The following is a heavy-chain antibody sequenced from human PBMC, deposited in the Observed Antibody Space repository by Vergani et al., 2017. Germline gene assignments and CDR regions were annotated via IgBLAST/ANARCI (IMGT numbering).Heavy chain of an antibody. CDR1: GYTFTGYY. D-gene: IGHD2-15*01. V-gene: IGHV1-2*04. Sequence: QVQLVQSGAEVKKPGASVKVSCKASGYTFTGYYMHWVRQAPGQGLEWMGWINPNSGGTNYAQKFQGWVTMTRETSISTAYMELSRLRSDDTAVYYCARGAPVVVVAATRGGVDYWGQGTLVTVSS. J-gene: IGHJ4*02. CDR2: INPNSGGT. CDR3: ARGAPVVVVAATRGGVDY.